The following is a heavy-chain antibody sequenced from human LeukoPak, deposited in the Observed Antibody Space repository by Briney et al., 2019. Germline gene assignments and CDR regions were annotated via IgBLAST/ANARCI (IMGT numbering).Heavy chain of an antibody. CDR3: AIRRRYDILTGYYKDY. CDR1: GFTFSSYG. J-gene: IGHJ4*02. CDR2: IRYDGSNK. V-gene: IGHV3-30*02. D-gene: IGHD3-9*01. Sequence: GGSLRLSCAASGFTFSSYGMHWVRQAPGKGLGWVAFIRYDGSNKYYADSVKGRFTISRDNSKNTLYLQMNSLRAEDTAVYYCAIRRRYDILTGYYKDYWGQGTLVTVSS.